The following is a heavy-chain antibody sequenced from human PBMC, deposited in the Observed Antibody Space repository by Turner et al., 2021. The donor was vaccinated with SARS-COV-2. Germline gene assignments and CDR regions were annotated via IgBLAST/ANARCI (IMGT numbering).Heavy chain of an antibody. CDR2: ISGSGGGK. D-gene: IGHD1-20*01. J-gene: IGHJ6*02. CDR3: AKDLITGIYYYYYGMDV. Sequence: EVQLLESGGGLVQPGGSLRLSCSASAFTFSSYAMSWVRQAPGKGLEWVSVISGSGGGKYYADSVKGRFTISRDNSKNTLYLQMNSLRAEDTAVYYCAKDLITGIYYYYYGMDVWGQGTTVTVSS. V-gene: IGHV3-23*01. CDR1: AFTFSSYA.